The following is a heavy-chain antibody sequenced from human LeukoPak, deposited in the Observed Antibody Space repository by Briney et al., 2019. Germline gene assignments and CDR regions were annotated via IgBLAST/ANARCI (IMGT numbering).Heavy chain of an antibody. Sequence: GGSPRLSCAASGFTFSSYAMHWVRQAPGKGLEWVAVISYDGSNKYYADSVKGRFTISRDNSKNTLYLQMNSLRAEDTAVYYCARDRPGAAFDIWGQGTMVTVSS. CDR1: GFTFSSYA. CDR3: ARDRPGAAFDI. J-gene: IGHJ3*02. CDR2: ISYDGSNK. V-gene: IGHV3-30-3*01. D-gene: IGHD3-10*01.